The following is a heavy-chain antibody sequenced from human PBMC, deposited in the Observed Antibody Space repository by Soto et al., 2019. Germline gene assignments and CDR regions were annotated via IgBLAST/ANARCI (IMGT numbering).Heavy chain of an antibody. J-gene: IGHJ4*02. CDR3: AKAKWELSYYFDY. CDR1: GFTFDDYA. D-gene: IGHD1-26*01. V-gene: IGHV3-9*01. CDR2: ISWNSGSI. Sequence: EVQLEESGGGLVQPGRSLRLSCAASGFTFDDYAMHWVRQAPGKGLEWVSGISWNSGSIGYADSVKGRFTISRDNAKNSLYLQMNSLRAEDTALYYCAKAKWELSYYFDYWGQGTLVTVSS.